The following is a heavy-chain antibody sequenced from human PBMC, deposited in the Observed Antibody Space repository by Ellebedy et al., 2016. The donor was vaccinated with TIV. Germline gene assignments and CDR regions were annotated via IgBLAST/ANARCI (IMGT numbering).Heavy chain of an antibody. CDR2: IYSGGST. V-gene: IGHV3-53*01. CDR1: GVTVSTNY. D-gene: IGHD1-1*01. Sequence: GGFLRLSXAVSGVTVSTNYISWVRQAPGKGLEWVSVIYSGGSTDYAASVRGRFTISRDTSKNTVYLQMNSLRAEDTAMYYCARVRHYNRGDNWFDSWGQGTLVTVSS. CDR3: ARVRHYNRGDNWFDS. J-gene: IGHJ5*01.